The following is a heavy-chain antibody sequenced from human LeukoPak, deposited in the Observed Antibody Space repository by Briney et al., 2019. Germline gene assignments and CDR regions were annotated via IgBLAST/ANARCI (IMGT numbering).Heavy chain of an antibody. D-gene: IGHD1-14*01. CDR3: VRGSQPHSR. CDR2: IKQDGSDK. J-gene: IGHJ3*01. CDR1: GFTFTTYW. Sequence: GGSLRLSCAASGFTFTTYWMTWVRQAPGKGLEWVANIKQDGSDKYYVDSVKGRFTISRDNARKSVYLQMNSLRAEDTAVYYCVRGSQPHSRWGQGTLVSVSS. V-gene: IGHV3-7*01.